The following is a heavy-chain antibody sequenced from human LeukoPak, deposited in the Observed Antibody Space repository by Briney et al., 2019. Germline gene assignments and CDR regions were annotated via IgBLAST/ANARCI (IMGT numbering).Heavy chain of an antibody. CDR2: IIPIFGTA. D-gene: IGHD2-2*01. CDR1: GGTFSSYA. CDR3: ARGYCSSTSCPSFDY. J-gene: IGHJ4*02. V-gene: IGHV1-69*13. Sequence: SVNVSCKASGGTFSSYAISWVRQAPGQGLEWMGGIIPIFGTANYAQKFQGRVTITADESTSTAYMELSSLRSEDTAVYYCARGYCSSTSCPSFDYWGQGTLVTVSS.